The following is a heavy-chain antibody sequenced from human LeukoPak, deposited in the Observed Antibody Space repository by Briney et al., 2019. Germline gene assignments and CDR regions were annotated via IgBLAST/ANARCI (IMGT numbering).Heavy chain of an antibody. V-gene: IGHV3-15*01. J-gene: IGHJ4*02. CDR1: GLTFSNVW. CDR3: ATGSNRYDTSDFDY. Sequence: NTGGSLRLSCAASGLTFSNVWMNGVRPAPEKGLECVGRIFRKTDGGTTEYATPVKGRFTISRDDSKNTLYLQMNSLKIEDTAVYYCATGSNRYDTSDFDYWGQGALVTVSS. D-gene: IGHD3-22*01. CDR2: IFRKTDGGTT.